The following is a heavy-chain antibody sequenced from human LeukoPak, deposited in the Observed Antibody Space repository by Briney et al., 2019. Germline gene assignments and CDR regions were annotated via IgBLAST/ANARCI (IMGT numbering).Heavy chain of an antibody. D-gene: IGHD6-13*01. CDR1: GGSISSSSYY. V-gene: IGHV4-39*07. J-gene: IGHJ3*02. CDR3: ARETPHYSSSWSDAFDI. CDR2: IYYSGST. Sequence: PSETLSLTCTVSGGSISSSSYYWGWIRQPPGKGLEWIGSIYYSGSTNYNPSLKSRVTISVDTSKNQFSLKLSSVTAADTAVYYCARETPHYSSSWSDAFDIWGQGTMVTVSS.